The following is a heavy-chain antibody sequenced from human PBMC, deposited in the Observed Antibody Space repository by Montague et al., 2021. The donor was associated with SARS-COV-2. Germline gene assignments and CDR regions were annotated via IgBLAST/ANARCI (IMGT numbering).Heavy chain of an antibody. CDR2: SNHRGST. Sequence: SETLSLTCAVSGGSFSNYYWSWIRQPPGKGLEWIGDSNHRGSTNYNPSLKSRVTISVDTSKNQFSLKLNSVTAADTAVYYCARGSLSMIMAVVILVGGLYWFDSWGQGTLVAVSS. CDR3: ARGSLSMIMAVVILVGGLYWFDS. J-gene: IGHJ5*01. V-gene: IGHV4-34*01. CDR1: GGSFSNYY. D-gene: IGHD3-16*01.